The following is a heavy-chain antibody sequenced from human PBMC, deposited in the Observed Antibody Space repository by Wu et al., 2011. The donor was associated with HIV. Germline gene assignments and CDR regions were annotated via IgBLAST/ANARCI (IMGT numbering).Heavy chain of an antibody. Sequence: VQLVQSGAEVKKPGSSVKVSCKASGGSFTSYAISWVRQAPGQGLEWMGVFIPMFGTTTYARNFQGGVTLTADKSTSTAYMELRSLRSEDTAVYYCARGGIVGAPFDYWGQGTLVTVSS. CDR2: FIPMFGTT. CDR1: GGSFTSYA. J-gene: IGHJ4*02. CDR3: ARGGIVGAPFDY. D-gene: IGHD1-26*01. V-gene: IGHV1-69*14.